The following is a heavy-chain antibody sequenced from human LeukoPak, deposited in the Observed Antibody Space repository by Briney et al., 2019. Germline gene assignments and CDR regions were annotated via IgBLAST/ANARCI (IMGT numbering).Heavy chain of an antibody. Sequence: GASVKVSCKASGYTFTGYYMHWVRQAPGQGLEWMGWINPNSGGTNYAQKFQGRVTMTRDTSISTAYMELSRLRSDDKAVYSGAILVAHYYDSSGYSHWGQGTLVTVSS. J-gene: IGHJ4*02. D-gene: IGHD3-22*01. CDR1: GYTFTGYY. V-gene: IGHV1-2*02. CDR2: INPNSGGT. CDR3: AILVAHYYDSSGYSH.